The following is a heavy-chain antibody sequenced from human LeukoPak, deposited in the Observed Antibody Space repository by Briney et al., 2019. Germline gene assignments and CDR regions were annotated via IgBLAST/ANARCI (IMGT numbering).Heavy chain of an antibody. CDR1: GYTFTGYY. CDR2: INPNSGGT. Sequence: ASVKVSCKASGYTFTGYYMHWVRQAPGQGLEWMGWINPNSGGTNYAQKLQGRVTMTTDTSTSTAYMELRSLRSDDTAVYYCARDSGWLQLWNYWGQGTLVTVSS. CDR3: ARDSGWLQLWNY. V-gene: IGHV1-2*02. D-gene: IGHD5-24*01. J-gene: IGHJ4*02.